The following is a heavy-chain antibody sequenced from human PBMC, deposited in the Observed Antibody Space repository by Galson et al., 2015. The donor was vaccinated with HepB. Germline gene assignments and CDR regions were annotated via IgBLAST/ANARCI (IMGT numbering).Heavy chain of an antibody. CDR1: GGSISSGGYY. CDR2: IYYSGST. CDR3: ARGPPYGSGSYLLFR. V-gene: IGHV4-31*03. D-gene: IGHD3-10*01. J-gene: IGHJ4*02. Sequence: LSLTCTVSGGSISSGGYYWSWIRQHPGKGLEWIGYIYYSGSTYYNPSLKSRVTISVDTSKNQFSLKLSSVTAADTAVYYCARGPPYGSGSYLLFRWGQGTLVTVSS.